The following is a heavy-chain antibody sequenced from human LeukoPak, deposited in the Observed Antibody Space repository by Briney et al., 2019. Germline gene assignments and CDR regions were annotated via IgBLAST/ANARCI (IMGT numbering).Heavy chain of an antibody. CDR2: INHSGST. CDR1: GGSFSGYY. Sequence: PSETLSLTCAVYGGSFSGYYWSWIRQPPGKGLEWIGEINHSGSTNYNPSLKSRVTISVDASKNQFSLKLSSVTAADTAVYYCASSRGQLALRGWWYWGQETLVTVSS. D-gene: IGHD6-6*01. J-gene: IGHJ4*02. CDR3: ASSRGQLALRGWWY. V-gene: IGHV4-34*01.